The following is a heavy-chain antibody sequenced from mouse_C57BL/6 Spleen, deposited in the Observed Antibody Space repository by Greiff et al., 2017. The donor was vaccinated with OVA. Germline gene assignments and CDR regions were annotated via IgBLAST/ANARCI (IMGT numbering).Heavy chain of an antibody. Sequence: VQLQQSGAELVKPGASVKLSCKASGYTFTSYWMQWVKQRPGQGLEWIGEIDPSDSYTNYNQKFKGKATLTVDTSSSTAYMQLSSLTSEDSAVYYCARGYGTAYYYAMDYWGQGTSVTVSS. CDR2: IDPSDSYT. D-gene: IGHD2-1*01. CDR1: GYTFTSYW. V-gene: IGHV1-50*01. J-gene: IGHJ4*01. CDR3: ARGYGTAYYYAMDY.